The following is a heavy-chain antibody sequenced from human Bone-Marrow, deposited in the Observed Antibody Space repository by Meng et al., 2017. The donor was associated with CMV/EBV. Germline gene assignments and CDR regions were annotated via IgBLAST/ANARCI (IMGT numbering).Heavy chain of an antibody. CDR1: GFTFSSYA. CDR2: ISYDGSNK. V-gene: IGHV3-30-3*01. CDR3: AREGNHNYYYGMDV. J-gene: IGHJ6*02. D-gene: IGHD1-14*01. Sequence: SCAASGFTFSSYAMHWVRQAPGKGLEWVAVISYDGSNKYYADSVKGRFTISRDNSKNTLYLQMNSLRAEDTAVYYCAREGNHNYYYGMDVWGQGTTVTVSS.